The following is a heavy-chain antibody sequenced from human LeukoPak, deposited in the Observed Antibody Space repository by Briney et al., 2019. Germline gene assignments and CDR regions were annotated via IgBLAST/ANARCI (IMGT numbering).Heavy chain of an antibody. CDR3: AIRKYYDILTGYRKIPTSGFDP. D-gene: IGHD3-9*01. CDR1: GGSFSYYY. CDR2: INHSGST. V-gene: IGHV4-34*01. Sequence: SETLSLTCAVYGGSFSYYYWSWIRQPPGKTLEWIGEINHSGSTNYNPTLKSRVTISVDTSKNQFSLKLSSVTAADTAVYYCAIRKYYDILTGYRKIPTSGFDPWGQGTLVTVSS. J-gene: IGHJ5*02.